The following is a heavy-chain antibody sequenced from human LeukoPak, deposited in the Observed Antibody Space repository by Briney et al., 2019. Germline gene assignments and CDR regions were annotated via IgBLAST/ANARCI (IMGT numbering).Heavy chain of an antibody. Sequence: SETLSLTCTVSGYSISSGYYWGWIRQPPGKGLEWIGSIYHSGSTYYNPSLKSRITISVDTSKNQFSLKLSSVTAADTAVYYCARHFWYSSGWYDVYFDYWGQGTLVTVSS. V-gene: IGHV4-38-2*02. D-gene: IGHD6-19*01. CDR2: IYHSGST. CDR3: ARHFWYSSGWYDVYFDY. CDR1: GYSISSGYY. J-gene: IGHJ4*02.